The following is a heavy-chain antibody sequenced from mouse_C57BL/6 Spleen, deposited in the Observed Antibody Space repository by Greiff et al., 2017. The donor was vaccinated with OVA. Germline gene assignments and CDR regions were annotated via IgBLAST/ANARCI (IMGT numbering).Heavy chain of an antibody. Sequence: VQGVESGPGLVQPSQSLSITCTVSGFSLTSYGVHWVRQSPGKGLEWLGVIWSGGSTDYNAAFISRLSISKDNSKSQVFFKMNSLQADDTAIYYCARESLLRAFAYWGQGTLVTVSA. V-gene: IGHV2-2*01. J-gene: IGHJ3*01. CDR1: GFSLTSYG. CDR3: ARESLLRAFAY. D-gene: IGHD1-1*01. CDR2: IWSGGST.